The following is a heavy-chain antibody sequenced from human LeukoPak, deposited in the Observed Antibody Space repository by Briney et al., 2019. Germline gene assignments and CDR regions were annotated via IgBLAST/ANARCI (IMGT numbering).Heavy chain of an antibody. Sequence: PSETLSLTCTVSGGSISSYYWSWIRQPPGKGLEWIGYIYYSGSTNYNPSLKSRVTISVDTSKNQSSLKLSSVTAADTAVYYCARLTASTLGPWGQGTLVTVSS. J-gene: IGHJ5*02. CDR2: IYYSGST. CDR3: ARLTASTLGP. V-gene: IGHV4-59*01. D-gene: IGHD3-9*01. CDR1: GGSISSYY.